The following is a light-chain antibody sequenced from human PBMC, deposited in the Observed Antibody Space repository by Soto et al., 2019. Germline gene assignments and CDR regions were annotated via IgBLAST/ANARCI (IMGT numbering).Light chain of an antibody. CDR3: QQYGSSPT. J-gene: IGKJ3*01. Sequence: EIVLTQSPGTLSLSPGERATLSCRASQSVSSSYLAWYQQKPGQAPRLLIYCGSTRATGIPDRFSASGSWTDFTLTISRLEAEDFAVYYCQQYGSSPTFGPGNKVDIK. CDR2: CGS. CDR1: QSVSSSY. V-gene: IGKV3-20*01.